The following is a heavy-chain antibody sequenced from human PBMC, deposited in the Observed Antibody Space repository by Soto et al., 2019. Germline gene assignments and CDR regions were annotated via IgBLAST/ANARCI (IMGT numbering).Heavy chain of an antibody. CDR3: ARSIVVVTALDY. D-gene: IGHD2-21*02. CDR2: INAGNGNT. Sequence: QVQLVQSGAEEKKPGASVKVSCKPSGYTFTSYAMHWVRQAPGQRLEWMGWINAGNGNTKYSQKFQGRVTMTRDTSASTAYMELRSLRSEDTAVYYCARSIVVVTALDYWGQGTLVTVSS. CDR1: GYTFTSYA. V-gene: IGHV1-3*05. J-gene: IGHJ4*02.